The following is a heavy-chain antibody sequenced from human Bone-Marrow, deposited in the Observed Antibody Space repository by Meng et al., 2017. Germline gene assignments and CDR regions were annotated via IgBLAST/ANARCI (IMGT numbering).Heavy chain of an antibody. Sequence: VQRVQSGAEAMKPVASVKVSCKPSGYNFPDYYIHWVRRAPGQGLEWMGRINPKSGDTHYAQKFQARVTMTGDTSISTAYMELSGLRSDDTAMYYCARDEDISAAGKLFGDYWGQGTLVTVSS. CDR3: ARDEDISAAGKLFGDY. CDR2: INPKSGDT. D-gene: IGHD6-25*01. V-gene: IGHV1-2*06. CDR1: GYNFPDYY. J-gene: IGHJ4*02.